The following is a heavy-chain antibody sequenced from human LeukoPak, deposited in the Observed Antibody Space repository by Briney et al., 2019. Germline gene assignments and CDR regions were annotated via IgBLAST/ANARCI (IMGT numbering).Heavy chain of an antibody. CDR1: GFTFSDYG. V-gene: IGHV3-48*02. Sequence: PGVSLRLSCAASGFTFSDYGVNWVRQAPGKGLEWISYISSRSTTIYYADSVKGRFTVSRDNAKGSLFLQMDSLRDEDTAVYFCARDGFGDFPLGAPKVGDYWGQGTLVTVSP. D-gene: IGHD4-17*01. CDR3: ARDGFGDFPLGAPKVGDY. J-gene: IGHJ4*02. CDR2: ISSRSTTI.